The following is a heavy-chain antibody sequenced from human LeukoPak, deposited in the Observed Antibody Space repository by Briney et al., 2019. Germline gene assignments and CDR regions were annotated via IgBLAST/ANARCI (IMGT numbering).Heavy chain of an antibody. CDR3: ARGSYWSGYYSDAFDI. Sequence: PSETLSLTCTVSGGSISSYYWSWIRQPAGKGLEWIGRIYTSGSTNYNPSLKSRVTMSVDTSKNQFSLKLSSVTAADTAVYYCARGSYWSGYYSDAFDIWGQGTMVTVSS. CDR1: GGSISSYY. V-gene: IGHV4-4*07. CDR2: IYTSGST. D-gene: IGHD3-3*01. J-gene: IGHJ3*02.